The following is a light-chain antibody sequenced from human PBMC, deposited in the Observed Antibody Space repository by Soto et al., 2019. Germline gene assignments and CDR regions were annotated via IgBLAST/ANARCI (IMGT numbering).Light chain of an antibody. V-gene: IGKV3-20*01. CDR1: QSVSDMY. J-gene: IGKJ3*01. CDR2: AS. Sequence: EIVLTQSPGTLSLSPGERATLSCRASQSVSDMYLAWYQQKPGQAPGLLIYASNRATGIPDRFSGSGSGTDFTLTISRLEPEDFAVYYCQHYGTSALFGPGTKVDV. CDR3: QHYGTSAL.